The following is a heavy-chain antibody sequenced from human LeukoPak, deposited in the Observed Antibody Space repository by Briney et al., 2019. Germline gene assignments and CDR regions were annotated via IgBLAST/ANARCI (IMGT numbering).Heavy chain of an antibody. CDR3: ARGRYSNWGYFDY. D-gene: IGHD3-9*01. CDR1: GGTFSSYA. J-gene: IGHJ4*02. CDR2: IVPIFGTA. Sequence: SVKVSCKASGGTFSSYAISWVRQAPGQGLEWMGGIVPIFGTANYAQKFQGRVTITADESTSTAYMELSSLRSEDTAVYYCARGRYSNWGYFDYWGQGTLVTASS. V-gene: IGHV1-69*13.